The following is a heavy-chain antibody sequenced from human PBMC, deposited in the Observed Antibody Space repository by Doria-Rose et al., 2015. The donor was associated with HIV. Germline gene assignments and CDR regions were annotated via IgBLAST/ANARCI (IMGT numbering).Heavy chain of an antibody. V-gene: IGHV2-26*01. D-gene: IGHD6-13*01. CDR3: ARIKSSRWYHKYYFDF. J-gene: IGHJ4*02. CDR2: NFSDDER. Sequence: QVTLKESGPVLVKPTETLTLTCTVSGVSLSSPGMGVSWIRQPPGKALEWLANNFSDDERSYKKSLKSRLTISRGTSKSQVVLTMTDMDSVDTATYYCARIKSSRWYHKYYFDFWGQGTLVIVSA. CDR1: GVSLSSPGMG.